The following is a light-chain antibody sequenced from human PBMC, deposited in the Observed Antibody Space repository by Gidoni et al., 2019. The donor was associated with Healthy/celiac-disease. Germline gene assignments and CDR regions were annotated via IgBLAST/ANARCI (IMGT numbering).Light chain of an antibody. V-gene: IGKV2-30*01. CDR2: KVS. CDR1: QSLVYSDGNTY. J-gene: IGKJ1*01. CDR3: MQGTHWPPA. Sequence: EVVMTQSPLSLPVTLGQPASISCRSSQSLVYSDGNTYLNWFQQRPGQSPRRLIYKVSKRDSGVPDRFSGSGSGTVFTLKISRVEAEDVGVYYCMQGTHWPPAFGQGTKVEIK.